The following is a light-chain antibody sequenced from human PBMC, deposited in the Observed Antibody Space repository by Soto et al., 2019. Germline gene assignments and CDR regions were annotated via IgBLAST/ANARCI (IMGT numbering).Light chain of an antibody. CDR2: GNT. V-gene: IGLV1-40*01. CDR1: SSNIGAGFD. CDR3: QSYDSGLSGYV. Sequence: QSVLTQPPSVSGAPGQRATISCTGSSSNIGAGFDVHWYQHLPGTAPKLLIYGNTHRPSGVPDRFSGSKSATSASLAITGLQADDEADYYCQSYDSGLSGYVFGTGTKVTVL. J-gene: IGLJ1*01.